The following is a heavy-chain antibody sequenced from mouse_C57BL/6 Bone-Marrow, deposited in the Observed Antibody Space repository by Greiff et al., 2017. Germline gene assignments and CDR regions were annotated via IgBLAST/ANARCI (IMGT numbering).Heavy chain of an antibody. CDR3: AGPGFAWFAY. V-gene: IGHV5-6*01. CDR1: GFTFSSYG. CDR2: ISSGGSYT. Sequence: EVNLVESGGDLVKPGGSLKLSCAASGFTFSSYGMSWVRQTPDKRLEWVATISSGGSYTYYPDSVKGRFTISRDNAKNTLYLQMSILKSESTALYDCAGPGFAWFAYWGQGTLVTVSA. J-gene: IGHJ3*01.